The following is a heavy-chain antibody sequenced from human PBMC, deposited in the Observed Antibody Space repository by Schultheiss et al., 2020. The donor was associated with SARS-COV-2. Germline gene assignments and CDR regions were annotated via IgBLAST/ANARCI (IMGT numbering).Heavy chain of an antibody. CDR1: GGSISSYY. D-gene: IGHD6-19*01. CDR2: IYYSGST. V-gene: IGHV4-59*01. J-gene: IGHJ4*02. Sequence: SETLSLTCTVSGGSISSYYWSWIRQPAGKGLEWIGSIYYSGSTYYNPSLKSRVTISVDTSKNQFSLKLSSVTAADTAVYYCARRVWGSGWYFDYWGQGTLVTVSS. CDR3: ARRVWGSGWYFDY.